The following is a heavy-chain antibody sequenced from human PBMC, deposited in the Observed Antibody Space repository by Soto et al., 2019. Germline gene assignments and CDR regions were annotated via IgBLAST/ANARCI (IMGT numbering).Heavy chain of an antibody. D-gene: IGHD3-10*01. CDR2: IIPIFGTA. Sequence: SVKVSCKASGGTFSSYAISWVRQAPGQGLELMGGIIPIFGTANYAQKFQGRVTITADKSTSTAYMELSSLRSEDTAVYYCASKKAYYGSGIQPYYYYGMDVWGQGTTVTVSS. CDR3: ASKKAYYGSGIQPYYYYGMDV. J-gene: IGHJ6*02. CDR1: GGTFSSYA. V-gene: IGHV1-69*06.